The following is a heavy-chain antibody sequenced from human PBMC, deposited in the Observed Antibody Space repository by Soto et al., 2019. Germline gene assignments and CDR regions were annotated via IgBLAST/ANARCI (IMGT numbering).Heavy chain of an antibody. D-gene: IGHD1-26*01. J-gene: IGHJ5*02. V-gene: IGHV3-23*01. CDR1: GFTFSSFA. CDR3: AKVRSGSPVWFDP. CDR2: ISGSGCST. Sequence: GGSLSLSCAASGFTFSSFAMIWFRHAPGKGLEWVSAISGSGCSTYYPYSVKGRCTISRDNSKNTLYLQMNSRRAEDTAVYYCAKVRSGSPVWFDPWGQGTLVTVSS.